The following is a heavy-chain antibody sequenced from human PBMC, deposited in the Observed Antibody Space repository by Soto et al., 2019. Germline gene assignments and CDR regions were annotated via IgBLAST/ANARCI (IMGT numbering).Heavy chain of an antibody. V-gene: IGHV4-34*01. J-gene: IGHJ6*02. D-gene: IGHD2-2*01. CDR3: AREVVVVPAAIDYYYYGMDV. Sequence: PSETLSLTCAVYGGSFSGYYWSWIRQPPGKGLEWIGEINHSGSTNYNPSLKSRVTISVDTSRNQFSLKLSSVTAADTAVYYCAREVVVVPAAIDYYYYGMDVWGQGTTVTVSS. CDR1: GGSFSGYY. CDR2: INHSGST.